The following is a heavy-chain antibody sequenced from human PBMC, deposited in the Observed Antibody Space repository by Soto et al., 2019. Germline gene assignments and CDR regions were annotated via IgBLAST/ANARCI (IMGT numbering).Heavy chain of an antibody. Sequence: QVQLVQSGAEVKKPGSSVKVSCKASGGTFSSYAISWVRQAPGQGLEWMGGIIPIFGTANYAQKFQGRVTITADESTSTAYMELSSLRSEDTAVYYCARLLVVVPAAIPYYYGMDVWGQGTTVTVSS. D-gene: IGHD2-2*01. CDR2: IIPIFGTA. J-gene: IGHJ6*02. V-gene: IGHV1-69*01. CDR1: GGTFSSYA. CDR3: ARLLVVVPAAIPYYYGMDV.